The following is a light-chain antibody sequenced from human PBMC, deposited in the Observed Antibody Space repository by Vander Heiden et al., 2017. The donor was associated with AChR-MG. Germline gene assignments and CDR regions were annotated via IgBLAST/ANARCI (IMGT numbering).Light chain of an antibody. CDR3: QQYCNSPRGT. CDR1: PRLSSY. CDR2: AAS. J-gene: IGKJ1*01. V-gene: IGKV3-20*01. Sequence: EIALTQSPGTLSLSPGERATLPCRASPRLSSYLAWYQQKPGQTPRLPIYAASTSATGIPDRLSGSGSGTDFTLTISRLEPEEFAVYYCQQYCNSPRGTFGQGTKVEIK.